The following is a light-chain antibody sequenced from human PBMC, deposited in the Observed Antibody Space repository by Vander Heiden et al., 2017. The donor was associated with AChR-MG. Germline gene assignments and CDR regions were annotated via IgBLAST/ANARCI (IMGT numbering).Light chain of an antibody. V-gene: IGKV3-15*01. CDR3: LQYNDWPRT. J-gene: IGKJ1*01. CDR2: DAS. Sequence: EVVMTQSPATLSVSPEERATLSCRPSQKVSSNLAWFQQKAGQPPRLLIYDASTRATGIPARVSGSGSGTEFTLTISSLQSEDSAVYYCLQYNDWPRTFGQGTKVEIK. CDR1: QKVSSN.